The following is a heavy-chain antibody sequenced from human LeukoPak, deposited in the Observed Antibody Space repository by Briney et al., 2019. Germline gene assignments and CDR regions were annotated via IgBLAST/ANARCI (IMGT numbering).Heavy chain of an antibody. J-gene: IGHJ4*02. Sequence: SETLSLTCTVSGYSISNGYYWDWIRQPPGRVLEWIGNIYRSGSTSYNPPLKSRVTISVDTSKNQFSLKVNSVTAADTAVYYCARRHSSGWFYYWGQGTLVTVSS. CDR1: GYSISNGYY. D-gene: IGHD6-19*01. CDR3: ARRHSSGWFYY. V-gene: IGHV4-38-2*02. CDR2: IYRSGST.